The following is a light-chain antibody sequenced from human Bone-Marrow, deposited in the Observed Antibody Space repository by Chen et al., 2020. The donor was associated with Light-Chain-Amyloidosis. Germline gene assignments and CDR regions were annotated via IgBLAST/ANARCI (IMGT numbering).Light chain of an antibody. V-gene: IGLV2-11*01. J-gene: IGLJ1*01. Sequence: QSALTQPASVFGSPGQSITISCTGTSSDVDGYNYVSWYQQHPGKAPKLMIYDVTKRPSGVPDRFSGSKSGNTASLTISGLQAEDEADYYCCSYAGSNSFVFGTGTKVTVL. CDR1: SSDVDGYNY. CDR3: CSYAGSNSFV. CDR2: DVT.